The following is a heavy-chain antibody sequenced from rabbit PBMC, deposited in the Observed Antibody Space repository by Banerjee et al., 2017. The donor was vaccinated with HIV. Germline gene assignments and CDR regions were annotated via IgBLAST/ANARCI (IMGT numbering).Heavy chain of an antibody. CDR1: GFSFSGTYY. D-gene: IGHD4-2*01. CDR2: IYASFGTT. Sequence: QSLEESGGDLVKPGASLTLTCTASGFSFSGTYYMCWVRQAPGKGLEWIACIYASFGTTDYASWAKGRFTISKTSSTTVDLKMTSLTAADTATYFCARDYAASTYYGMDLWGPGTLVTVS. V-gene: IGHV1S40*01. J-gene: IGHJ6*01. CDR3: ARDYAASTYYGMDL.